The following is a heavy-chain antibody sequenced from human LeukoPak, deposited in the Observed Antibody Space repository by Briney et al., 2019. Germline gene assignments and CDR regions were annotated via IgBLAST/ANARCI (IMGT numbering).Heavy chain of an antibody. CDR2: INTGGST. CDR3: SRESSQSHASDI. J-gene: IGHJ3*02. Sequence: GGSLRVSCAASGFAVNTYYMSWIRQAPGKGLEWVSMINTGGSTRYADSVKGRFTISRDNSKNTVYLQMNSLRADDTALYYCSRESSQSHASDIWGQGTMVTVSS. V-gene: IGHV3-53*01. D-gene: IGHD6-19*01. CDR1: GFAVNTYY.